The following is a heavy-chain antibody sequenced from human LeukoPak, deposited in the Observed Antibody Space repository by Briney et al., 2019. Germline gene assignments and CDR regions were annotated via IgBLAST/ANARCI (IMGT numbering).Heavy chain of an antibody. Sequence: GGSLRLSCAASGFTFSSYGMHWVRQAPGKGLEWVAVISYDGSNKYYADSVKGRFTISRDNSKNTLYLQMNSLRAEDTAVYYCAKAVRRYSSSWTDYWGQGTLVTVSS. CDR3: AKAVRRYSSSWTDY. CDR1: GFTFSSYG. V-gene: IGHV3-30*18. CDR2: ISYDGSNK. J-gene: IGHJ4*02. D-gene: IGHD6-13*01.